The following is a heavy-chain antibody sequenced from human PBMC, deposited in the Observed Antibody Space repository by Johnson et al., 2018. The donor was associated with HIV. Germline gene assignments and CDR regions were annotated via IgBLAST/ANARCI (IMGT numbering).Heavy chain of an antibody. CDR1: GFTFSSYA. V-gene: IGHV3-30*04. CDR2: IWYDGSQK. Sequence: VQLVESGGGVVQPGRSLSLSCAASGFTFSSYAMHWVRQAPGKGLEWVAVIWYDGSQKYYADSVKGRFTISRDNSKDTLYLQMNSLRPDDTGVYYCAKDKFMFLDNPVDAFDVWGQGTMVTFSS. J-gene: IGHJ3*01. CDR3: AKDKFMFLDNPVDAFDV. D-gene: IGHD3/OR15-3a*01.